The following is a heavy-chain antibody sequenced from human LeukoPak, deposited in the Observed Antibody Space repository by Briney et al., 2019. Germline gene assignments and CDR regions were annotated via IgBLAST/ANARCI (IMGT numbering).Heavy chain of an antibody. CDR3: ARGGSYGDY. CDR1: GFTFSNYW. D-gene: IGHD3-16*01. Sequence: GGSLRLSCAASGFTFSNYWMHWVRQVPEKGLVWVSRVNPDGSSITYANSVKGRFASSRHNAKNTLYLQMNRLRVEDTAVYYCARGGSYGDYWGQGVLVTVSS. J-gene: IGHJ4*02. CDR2: VNPDGSSI. V-gene: IGHV3-74*01.